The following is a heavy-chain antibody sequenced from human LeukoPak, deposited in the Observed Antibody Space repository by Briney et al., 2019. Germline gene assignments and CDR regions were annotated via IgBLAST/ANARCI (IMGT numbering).Heavy chain of an antibody. J-gene: IGHJ6*02. V-gene: IGHV3-30-3*01. Sequence: GGSLRLSCAASGFTFSNFAMHWVRQAPGKGLEWVAVISYDGDNEYYADSVKGQFTISRDNSKDRLYLQMNSLRPEDTAMYYCARVRGGRSWYYYGMDVWGRGATVTVSS. CDR2: ISYDGDNE. D-gene: IGHD3-16*01. CDR1: GFTFSNFA. CDR3: ARVRGGRSWYYYGMDV.